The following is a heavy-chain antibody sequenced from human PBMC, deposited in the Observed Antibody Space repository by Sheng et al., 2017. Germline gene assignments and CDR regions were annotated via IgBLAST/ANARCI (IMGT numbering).Heavy chain of an antibody. CDR1: GFTFTSYG. J-gene: IGHJ6*03. Sequence: QVQLVQSGAEVKKPGASVKVPCKASGFTFTSYGFTWVRQAPGQGLEWMGWISANNGDTHYAQKVQDRVTLTTDTSTTTAYMELRSLSSDDTAVYYCARSVDSRSPDQYYFYMDIWGQGTTVTVSS. V-gene: IGHV1-18*04. D-gene: IGHD6-6*01. CDR2: ISANNGDT. CDR3: ARSVDSRSPDQYYFYMDI.